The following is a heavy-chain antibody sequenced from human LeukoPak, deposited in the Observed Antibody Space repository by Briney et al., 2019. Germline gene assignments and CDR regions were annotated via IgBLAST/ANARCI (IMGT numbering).Heavy chain of an antibody. J-gene: IGHJ4*02. Sequence: GGSLRLSCVGSGFTFRSHAMSWVRQAPEKGLEFVSGIYENGGTTYYADSVKGRFSISRDNSKNTLYLQMDSLRGEDTAVYYCAKDFRIGYSAHFDYWGREPWSPSPQ. CDR3: AKDFRIGYSAHFDY. CDR2: IYENGGTT. CDR1: GFTFRSHA. V-gene: IGHV3-23*01. D-gene: IGHD2-21*01.